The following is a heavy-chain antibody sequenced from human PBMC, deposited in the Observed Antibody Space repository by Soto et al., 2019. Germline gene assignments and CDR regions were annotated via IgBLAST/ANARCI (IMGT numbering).Heavy chain of an antibody. V-gene: IGHV3-30*18. CDR2: ISYDGSNK. Sequence: QVQLVESGGGVVQPGRSLRLSCAASGFTFSSYGMHWVRQAPGKGLEWVAVISYDGSNKYYADSVKGRFTISRDNSKNTLYLQMNSLRAEDTAVYYCAKGYYDEGWFDPWGQGTLVIVSS. CDR1: GFTFSSYG. J-gene: IGHJ5*02. D-gene: IGHD3-3*01. CDR3: AKGYYDEGWFDP.